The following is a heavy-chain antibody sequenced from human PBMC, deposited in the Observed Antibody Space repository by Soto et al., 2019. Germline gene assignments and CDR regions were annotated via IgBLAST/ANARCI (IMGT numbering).Heavy chain of an antibody. V-gene: IGHV4-59*01. CDR2: IYYSGST. D-gene: IGHD3-10*01. CDR1: GGSISSYY. CDR3: ARAGRWLQKNAFDI. Sequence: LTCTVSGGSISSYYWSWIRQPPGKGLEWIGYIYYSGSTNYNPSLKSRVTISVDTSKNQFSLKLSSVTAADTAVYYCARAGRWLQKNAFDIWGQGTMVTVSS. J-gene: IGHJ3*02.